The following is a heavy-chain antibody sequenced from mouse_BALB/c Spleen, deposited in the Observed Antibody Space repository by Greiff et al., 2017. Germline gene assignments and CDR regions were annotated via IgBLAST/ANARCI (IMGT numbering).Heavy chain of an antibody. CDR2: IRNKANGYTT. D-gene: IGHD1-1*01. Sequence: DVQLVESGGGLVQPGGSLRLSCATSGFTFTDYYMSWVRQPPGKALEWLGFIRNKANGYTTEYSASVKGRFTISRDNSQSILYLQMNTLRAEDSATYYCARVLYYYGSSLDYWGQGTTLTVSS. CDR3: ARVLYYYGSSLDY. V-gene: IGHV7-3*02. J-gene: IGHJ2*01. CDR1: GFTFTDYY.